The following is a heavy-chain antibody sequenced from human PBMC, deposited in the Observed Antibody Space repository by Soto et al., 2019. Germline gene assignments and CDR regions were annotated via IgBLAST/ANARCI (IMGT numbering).Heavy chain of an antibody. CDR2: ISGSGGST. J-gene: IGHJ4*02. D-gene: IGHD3-22*01. V-gene: IGHV3-23*01. Sequence: GGTLRLSCAASGFTFSSYAMSWIRQAPGKGLEWVSAISGSGGSTYYADSVKGRFTISRDNSKSTLYLQMNSLRAEDTAVYYCANPAGAGLITIIVAVSPNHPIDYWGQGTLAPVSS. CDR3: ANPAGAGLITIIVAVSPNHPIDY. CDR1: GFTFSSYA.